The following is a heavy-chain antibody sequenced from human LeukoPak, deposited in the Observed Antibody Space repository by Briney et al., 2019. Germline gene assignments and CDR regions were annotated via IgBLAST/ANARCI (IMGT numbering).Heavy chain of an antibody. CDR2: IIPIFGTA. CDR1: GGTFSSYA. V-gene: IGHV1-69*06. J-gene: IGHJ6*03. D-gene: IGHD3-10*01. CDR3: AMVRGGYYYMDV. Sequence: ASVKVSCKASGGTFSSYAISWVRQAPGQGLEWMGGIIPIFGTANYAQKFQGRVTITADKSTSTAYMELSSLRSEDTAVYYCAMVRGGYYYMDVWGKGTTVTISS.